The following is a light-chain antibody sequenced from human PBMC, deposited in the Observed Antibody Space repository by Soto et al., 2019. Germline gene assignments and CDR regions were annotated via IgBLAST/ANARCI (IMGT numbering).Light chain of an antibody. CDR2: DVS. CDR1: QSIRRY. CDR3: QQSYSTPIT. V-gene: IGKV1-39*01. J-gene: IGKJ5*01. Sequence: DIQMTHAPSTLSASVVDRVTLTCRASQSIRRYLAWYQQKPGKAPKLLIYDVSSLESGVPSRFSGSGSGTDFTLTISSLQPEDFATYYCQQSYSTPITFGQGTRLEIK.